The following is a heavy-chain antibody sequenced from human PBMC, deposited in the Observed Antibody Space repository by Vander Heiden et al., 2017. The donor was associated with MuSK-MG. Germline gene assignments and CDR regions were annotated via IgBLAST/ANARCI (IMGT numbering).Heavy chain of an antibody. D-gene: IGHD5-18*01. CDR2: INHSGST. CDR1: GGSFSGYY. Sequence: QVQLQQWGAGLLKPSETLSLTCAVYGGSFSGYYWSWIRQPPGKGLEWIGEINHSGSTNYNPSLKSRVTISVDTSKNQFSLKLSSVTAADTAVYYCARTFSGSDSYGYDANLNDAFDIWGQGTMVTVSS. V-gene: IGHV4-34*01. J-gene: IGHJ3*02. CDR3: ARTFSGSDSYGYDANLNDAFDI.